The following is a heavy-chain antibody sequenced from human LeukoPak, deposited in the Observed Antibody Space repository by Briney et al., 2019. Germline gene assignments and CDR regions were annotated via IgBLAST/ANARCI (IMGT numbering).Heavy chain of an antibody. Sequence: GGSLRLSCAASGFTFSSYGMHWVRQAPGKGLEWVAFIRYDGSNKYYADSVKGRFTISRDNSKNTLYLQMNSLRAEDTAVYYCAGTYYYDKGAFDIWGQGTMVTVSS. J-gene: IGHJ3*02. CDR1: GFTFSSYG. CDR3: AGTYYYDKGAFDI. D-gene: IGHD3-22*01. CDR2: IRYDGSNK. V-gene: IGHV3-30*02.